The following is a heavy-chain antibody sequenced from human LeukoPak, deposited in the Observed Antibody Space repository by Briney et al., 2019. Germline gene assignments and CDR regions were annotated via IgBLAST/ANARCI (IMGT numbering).Heavy chain of an antibody. V-gene: IGHV3-30-3*01. CDR1: GFTFSSYA. CDR3: AKDLANYYDSSGLFDY. J-gene: IGHJ4*02. D-gene: IGHD3-22*01. Sequence: PGGSVRLSCAASGFTFSSYAMHWVRKAPGKGLEWAAVISYDGSNKYYADSVKGRFTISRDNSKNTLYLQMNSLRAEDTAVYYCAKDLANYYDSSGLFDYWGQGTLVTVSS. CDR2: ISYDGSNK.